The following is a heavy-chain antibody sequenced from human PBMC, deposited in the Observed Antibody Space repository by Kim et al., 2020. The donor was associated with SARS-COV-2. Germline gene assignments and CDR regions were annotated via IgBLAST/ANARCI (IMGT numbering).Heavy chain of an antibody. Sequence: GGSLRLSCAASGFTFDDYTMHWVRQAPWKGLEWVSLISWDGGSTYYADSVKGRFTISRDNSKNSLYLQMNSLRTEDTALYYCAKAEAVAAPHYYYYYGMDVWGQGTTVTVSS. D-gene: IGHD6-19*01. CDR3: AKAEAVAAPHYYYYYGMDV. CDR2: ISWDGGST. CDR1: GFTFDDYT. V-gene: IGHV3-43*01. J-gene: IGHJ6*02.